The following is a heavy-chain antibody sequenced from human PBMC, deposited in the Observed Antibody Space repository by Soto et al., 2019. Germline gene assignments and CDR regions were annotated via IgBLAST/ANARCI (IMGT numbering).Heavy chain of an antibody. CDR1: GASISSGEHY. CDR2: IYYTGIT. Sequence: SETLSLTCTVSGASISSGEHYWSWIRQAPGKGLEWIGLIYYTGITDYNPSLKSRVTISVDKSKNQFSLKLSSVTAADTAVYYCAKCITALGPIDYWGQGTLVTV. CDR3: AKCITALGPIDY. D-gene: IGHD6-6*01. V-gene: IGHV4-30-4*01. J-gene: IGHJ4*02.